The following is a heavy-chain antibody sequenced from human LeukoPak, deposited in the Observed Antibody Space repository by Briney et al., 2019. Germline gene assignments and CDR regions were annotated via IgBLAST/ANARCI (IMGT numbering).Heavy chain of an antibody. CDR1: GVSISSYY. J-gene: IGHJ4*02. V-gene: IGHV4-59*08. CDR3: ARHSSSQRPNFDY. D-gene: IGHD6-13*01. CDR2: IYYSGST. Sequence: PSETLSLTCTVSGVSISSYYWSWIRQPPGKGLEWVGYIYYSGSTYYNPSLKSRVTISVDTSKNQFSLKLSSVTAADTAVYYCARHSSSQRPNFDYWGQGTLVTVSS.